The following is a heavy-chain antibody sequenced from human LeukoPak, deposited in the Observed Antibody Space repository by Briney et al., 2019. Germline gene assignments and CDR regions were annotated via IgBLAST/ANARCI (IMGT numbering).Heavy chain of an antibody. D-gene: IGHD6-19*01. J-gene: IGHJ4*02. CDR3: AKDITPYSSGWYLGFDY. CDR1: GFTFDDYA. Sequence: PGGSLRLSCAASGFTFDDYAMHWVRQAPGKGLEGVSGISWNSGSIGYADSVKGRFTISRDNAKNSLYLQMDSLRAEDTALYYCAKDITPYSSGWYLGFDYWGQGTLVTVSS. V-gene: IGHV3-9*01. CDR2: ISWNSGSI.